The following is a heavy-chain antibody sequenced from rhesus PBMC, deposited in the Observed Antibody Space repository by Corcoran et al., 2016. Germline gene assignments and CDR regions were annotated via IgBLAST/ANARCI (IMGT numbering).Heavy chain of an antibody. CDR2: IYGSRTST. Sequence: QVQLQESGPGVVKPSETLSLTCAVSGGSISDSYRWSWIRQPPGKGLEWIGYIYGSRTSTNYNPSLKSRVTISKDTSKNQFSLKLSSVTAADTAVYYCARKGRPLDYWGQGVLVTVSS. D-gene: IGHD1-44*02. V-gene: IGHV4S10*01. CDR3: ARKGRPLDY. J-gene: IGHJ4*01. CDR1: GGSISDSYR.